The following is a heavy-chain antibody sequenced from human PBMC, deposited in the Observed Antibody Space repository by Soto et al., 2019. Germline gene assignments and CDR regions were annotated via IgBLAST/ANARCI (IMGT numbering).Heavy chain of an antibody. Sequence: EASVKVSCKVSGYTLTELSMHWVRQAPGKGLEWMGGFDPDDGETIYAQKFQGRVTMTEDTSTDTAYMELSSLRSEDTAVYYCATAWYSGRTLDYWGQGTLVTVSS. D-gene: IGHD1-26*01. CDR2: FDPDDGET. V-gene: IGHV1-24*01. CDR3: ATAWYSGRTLDY. CDR1: GYTLTELS. J-gene: IGHJ4*02.